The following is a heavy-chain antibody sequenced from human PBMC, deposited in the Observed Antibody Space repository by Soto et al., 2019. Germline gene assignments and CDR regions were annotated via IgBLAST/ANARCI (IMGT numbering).Heavy chain of an antibody. J-gene: IGHJ6*03. V-gene: IGHV3-23*01. D-gene: IGHD2-8*01. CDR3: AVRYWPNGVCYTNFYYYMDI. CDR2: ITPSGGNT. Sequence: EVQLLESGGGLVQPGGSLRLSCAASGFSFSTYAMTWVRQAPGKGLEWVSTITPSGGNTYYADSVKVRFTITRDNSENTLFLHMNSLRAEDTAVYYCAVRYWPNGVCYTNFYYYMDIWGEGTSVTVSS. CDR1: GFSFSTYA.